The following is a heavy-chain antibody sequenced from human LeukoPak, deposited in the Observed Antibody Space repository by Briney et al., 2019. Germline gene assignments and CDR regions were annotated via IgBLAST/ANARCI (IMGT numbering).Heavy chain of an antibody. J-gene: IGHJ4*02. CDR2: IIPIFGTA. CDR3: ARDPDRYCSGGSCYSDDY. Sequence: SVKVSCKASGGTFISYAISWVRQAPGQGLEWMGGIIPIFGTANYAQKFQGRVTITADESTSTAYMELSSLRSEDTAVYYCARDPDRYCSGGSCYSDDYWGQGTLVTVSS. V-gene: IGHV1-69*13. CDR1: GGTFISYA. D-gene: IGHD2-15*01.